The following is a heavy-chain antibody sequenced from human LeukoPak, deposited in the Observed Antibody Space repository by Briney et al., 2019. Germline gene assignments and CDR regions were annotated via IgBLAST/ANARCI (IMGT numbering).Heavy chain of an antibody. D-gene: IGHD5-24*01. J-gene: IGHJ6*02. Sequence: SVKVSCKASGGTFSSYAISWVRQAPGQGLEWMGGIIPIFGTANYAQKFQGRVTITADESTSTAYLELSSLTSGDTAVYYCARVVLGRRWLQTSYYYGMDVWGQGTTVTVSS. CDR1: GGTFSSYA. CDR2: IIPIFGTA. CDR3: ARVVLGRRWLQTSYYYGMDV. V-gene: IGHV1-69*01.